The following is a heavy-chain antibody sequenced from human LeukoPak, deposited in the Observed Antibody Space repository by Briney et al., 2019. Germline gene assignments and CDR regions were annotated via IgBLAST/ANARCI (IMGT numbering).Heavy chain of an antibody. V-gene: IGHV4-34*01. CDR2: INHSGST. Sequence: SETLSLTCAVYGGSFSGYYWSWIRQSPGRGLEWIGEINHSGSTNYNPPLESRVTISVDTSKNQFSLKLSSVTAADTAVYYCARGDYYYMDVWGKGTTVTVSS. CDR3: ARGDYYYMDV. CDR1: GGSFSGYY. J-gene: IGHJ6*03.